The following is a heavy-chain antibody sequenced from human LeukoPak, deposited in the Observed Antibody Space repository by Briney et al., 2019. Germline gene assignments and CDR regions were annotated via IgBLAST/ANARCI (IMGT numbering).Heavy chain of an antibody. CDR2: ISAYNGNT. Sequence: ASVKVSCKASGYTFTSYGISWVRQAPGQGLEWMGWISAYNGNTNYAQKLQGRVTMITDTSTSTAYMELRSLRSDDTAVYYCARDLKLELRGGYNWFDPWGQGTLVTVSS. V-gene: IGHV1-18*01. CDR1: GYTFTSYG. CDR3: ARDLKLELRGGYNWFDP. D-gene: IGHD1-7*01. J-gene: IGHJ5*02.